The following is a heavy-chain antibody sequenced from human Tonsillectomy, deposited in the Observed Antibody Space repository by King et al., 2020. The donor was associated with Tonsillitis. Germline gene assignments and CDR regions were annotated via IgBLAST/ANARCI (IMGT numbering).Heavy chain of an antibody. CDR1: GYTFNNYA. J-gene: IGHJ4*02. CDR2: IDAYNGNT. Sequence: QLVQSGAEVKKPGASVKVSCKTSGYTFNNYAINWVRQAPGQGLEWMGWIDAYNGNTNYEQKFQGRVTMTTDTSTSTAYLEVESLRFDDTAVYYCARVGYNSYFDFWGQGTLVTVSS. CDR3: ARVGYNSYFDF. D-gene: IGHD1-1*01. V-gene: IGHV1-18*01.